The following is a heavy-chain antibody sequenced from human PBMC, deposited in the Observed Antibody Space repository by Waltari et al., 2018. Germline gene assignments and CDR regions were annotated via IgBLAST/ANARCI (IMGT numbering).Heavy chain of an antibody. CDR1: GYTFAEYW. D-gene: IGHD3-9*01. Sequence: EVQLVQSGAEVKKTGESLKISCQGSGYTFAEYWVGWGRQMPGKGLEWMGTIYPDDSDTKYSPSFQGHVTISADKSISTAYLQWSSLEASDTAMYYCTSNLKGIRLLTGYYRSGGAFDVWGQGTLITVSS. CDR2: IYPDDSDT. CDR3: TSNLKGIRLLTGYYRSGGAFDV. J-gene: IGHJ3*01. V-gene: IGHV5-51*01.